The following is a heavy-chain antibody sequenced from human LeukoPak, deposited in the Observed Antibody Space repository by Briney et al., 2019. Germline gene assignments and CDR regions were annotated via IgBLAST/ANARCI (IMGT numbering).Heavy chain of an antibody. CDR1: GDRVSSNSAA. Sequence: NHSQTLSLTYAISGDRVSSNSAAWNWIRQSPSRGLEWLGRTYYRSDWYSDYAVSVKSRVSITPDTAKNQFSLQLNSVTPEDTAIYYCAREGSYFDYWGQGTLVTVSS. V-gene: IGHV6-1*01. J-gene: IGHJ4*02. CDR3: AREGSYFDY. CDR2: TYYRSDWYS.